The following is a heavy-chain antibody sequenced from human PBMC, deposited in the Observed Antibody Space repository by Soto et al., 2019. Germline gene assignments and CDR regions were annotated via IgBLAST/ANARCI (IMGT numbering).Heavy chain of an antibody. CDR3: ARHNYGSGSTYFDY. V-gene: IGHV4-59*08. Sequence: QVQLQESGPGLVKPSETLSLTCTVSGGSISSYYWSWIRQPPGKGLEWIGYIYYSGSTNYNPSLKSRVTISVDTSQHQFSLKLHSMTAADTAVYYCARHNYGSGSTYFDYWGQGTLVTVSS. CDR1: GGSISSYY. D-gene: IGHD3-10*01. J-gene: IGHJ4*02. CDR2: IYYSGST.